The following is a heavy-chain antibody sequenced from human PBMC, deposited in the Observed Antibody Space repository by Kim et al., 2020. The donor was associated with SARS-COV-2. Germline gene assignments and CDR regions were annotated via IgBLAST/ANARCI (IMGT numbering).Heavy chain of an antibody. CDR3: ARSELMAYYYDPYGMDV. D-gene: IGHD1-26*01. Sequence: SETLSLTCTVSGGSISSGGYYWSWIRQHPGKGLEWIGYIYYSGSTYYNPSLKSRVTISVDTSKNQFSLKLSSVTAADTAVYYCARSELMAYYYDPYGMDVWGQGTTVTVSS. CDR1: GGSISSGGYY. CDR2: IYYSGST. V-gene: IGHV4-31*03. J-gene: IGHJ6*02.